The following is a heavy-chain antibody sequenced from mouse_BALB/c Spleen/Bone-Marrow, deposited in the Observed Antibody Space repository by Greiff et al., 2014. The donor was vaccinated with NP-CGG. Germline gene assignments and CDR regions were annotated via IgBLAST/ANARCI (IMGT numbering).Heavy chain of an antibody. J-gene: IGHJ2*01. CDR2: IDPASGNI. D-gene: IGHD4-1*01. CDR3: AALTGTFDY. V-gene: IGHV14-3*02. Sequence: VQLKESGTDLVKPGASVKLSCTASGFNIKDTYMHWVKQRPEQGLDWIGRIDPASGNIQYDPKFQGRAAITADTSSNTAYLQLSSRTSEDTAVYYCAALTGTFDYWGQGTPLTVSS. CDR1: GFNIKDTY.